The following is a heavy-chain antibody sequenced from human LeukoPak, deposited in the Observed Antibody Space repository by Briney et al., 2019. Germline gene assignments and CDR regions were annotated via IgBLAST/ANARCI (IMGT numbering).Heavy chain of an antibody. Sequence: SGTLSLTCAVSGGSISSSNWWSWVRQPPGKGLEWIGEIYHSGSTTYNPSLRSRVTISVDTSRNQFSLKLYSVTAADTAVYYCARSRSGYSYDHAAFEIWGQGTMVTVSS. D-gene: IGHD5-18*01. V-gene: IGHV4-4*02. J-gene: IGHJ3*02. CDR1: GGSISSSNW. CDR2: IYHSGST. CDR3: ARSRSGYSYDHAAFEI.